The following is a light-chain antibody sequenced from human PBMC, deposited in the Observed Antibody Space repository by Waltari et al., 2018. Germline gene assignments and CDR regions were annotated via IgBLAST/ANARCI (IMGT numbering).Light chain of an antibody. CDR2: ENS. V-gene: IGLV1-51*02. CDR3: GTWDSSLSGAV. Sequence: QSVLTQPPSVSAAPGPRVPLSCSGGSSNIGNNYVSWYRQFPGTAPKLLIYENSERPSGIPGRFSGSKSGTSATLDITGLQAGDEADYYCGTWDSSLSGAVFGGGTHLTVL. CDR1: SSNIGNNY. J-gene: IGLJ7*01.